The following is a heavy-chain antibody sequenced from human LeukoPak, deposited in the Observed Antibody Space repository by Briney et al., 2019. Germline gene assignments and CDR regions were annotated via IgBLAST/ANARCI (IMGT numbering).Heavy chain of an antibody. Sequence: KPGGSLRLSCAASGFTFSSYSMKWVRQAPGKGLEWVSSISSSSSYIYYADSVKGRFTISRDNAKNSLYLQMNSLRAEDTAVYYCARRGNSGYARGWGQGTLVTVSS. J-gene: IGHJ4*02. D-gene: IGHD5-12*01. CDR1: GFTFSSYS. CDR2: ISSSSSYI. V-gene: IGHV3-21*01. CDR3: ARRGNSGYARG.